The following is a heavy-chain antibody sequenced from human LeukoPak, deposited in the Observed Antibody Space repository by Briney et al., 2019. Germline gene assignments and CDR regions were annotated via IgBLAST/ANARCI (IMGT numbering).Heavy chain of an antibody. Sequence: ASVKVSCKASAYTFTGYYMHWVRQAPGQGLEWMGWIYPNSGDTNYAQKFQGRVTMTRDTSISTAYMELSGLRSDDTAVYYCARSEQFPYYMDVWGKGTTVTVSS. J-gene: IGHJ6*03. CDR2: IYPNSGDT. V-gene: IGHV1-2*02. CDR1: AYTFTGYY. CDR3: ARSEQFPYYMDV. D-gene: IGHD6-19*01.